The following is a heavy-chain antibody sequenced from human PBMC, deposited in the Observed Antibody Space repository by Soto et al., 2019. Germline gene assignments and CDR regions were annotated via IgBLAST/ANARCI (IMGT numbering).Heavy chain of an antibody. CDR2: ISAYNGNT. V-gene: IGHV1-18*01. Sequence: QVQLVQSGAEVKKPGASVKVSCKASGYTFTSYGISWVRQAPGQGLEWMGWISAYNGNTNYAQKLQGRVTMTTDTSTSTPYMALMSLRSDDTPVYYCASVIAAAVDFDYWGQGTLVTVSS. CDR1: GYTFTSYG. D-gene: IGHD6-13*01. CDR3: ASVIAAAVDFDY. J-gene: IGHJ4*02.